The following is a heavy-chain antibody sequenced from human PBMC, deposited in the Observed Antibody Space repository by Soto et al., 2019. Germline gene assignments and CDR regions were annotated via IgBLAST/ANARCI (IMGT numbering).Heavy chain of an antibody. CDR2: IHYSGST. J-gene: IGHJ4*01. CDR1: GGSISNGGYY. D-gene: IGHD3-10*01. V-gene: IGHV4-31*03. Sequence: SETLSLTCTVSGGSISNGGYYWNWVRQHPGKGLEWIGYIHYSGSTWYNPSLESRVTISVDTSKDQFSLKLRSVTAADTAVYYCARVRGSGSYAAYYFVSWGQGTLVTVSS. CDR3: ARVRGSGSYAAYYFVS.